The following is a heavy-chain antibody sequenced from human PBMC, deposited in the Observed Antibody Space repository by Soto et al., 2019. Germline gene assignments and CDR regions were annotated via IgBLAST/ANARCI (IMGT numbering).Heavy chain of an antibody. Sequence: PSETLSLTCAVYGGSFSGYYWSWIRQPPGKGLEWIGEINHSGSTNYNPSLKSRVTISVDTSKNQFSLKLSSVTAADTAVYYCARGKGSTSCCPLYYYYYGMDVWGQGTTVTVSS. V-gene: IGHV4-34*01. CDR3: ARGKGSTSCCPLYYYYYGMDV. D-gene: IGHD2-2*01. J-gene: IGHJ6*02. CDR1: GGSFSGYY. CDR2: INHSGST.